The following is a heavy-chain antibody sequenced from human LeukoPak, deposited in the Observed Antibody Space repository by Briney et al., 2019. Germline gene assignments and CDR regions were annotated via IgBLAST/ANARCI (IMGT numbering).Heavy chain of an antibody. CDR3: ANERSAYYYYYGMDV. CDR1: GFTFSSYD. Sequence: PGGSLRLSCAASGFTFSSYDMSWVRQAPGKGLEWVSAISGSGGSTYYADSVKGRFTISRDNSKNTLYLQMNSLRAEDTAVYYCANERSAYYYYYGMDVWGQGTTVTVSS. D-gene: IGHD1-26*01. V-gene: IGHV3-23*01. J-gene: IGHJ6*02. CDR2: ISGSGGST.